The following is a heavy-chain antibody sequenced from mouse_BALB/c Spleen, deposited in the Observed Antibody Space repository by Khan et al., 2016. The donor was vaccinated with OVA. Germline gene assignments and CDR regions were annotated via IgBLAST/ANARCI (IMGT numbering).Heavy chain of an antibody. CDR1: GFNFSSYC. V-gene: IGHV5-6*01. D-gene: IGHD1-3*01. J-gene: IGHJ3*01. CDR2: ISSGGDKT. Sequence: EVQLVEAGGDLVKPGGSLKLSCAASGFNFSSYCMSWVRQTPDKRLEWVASISSGGDKTYYTPSVKGRFIISRDNAKNTLYLQMSDLKSEDTAMXYCADHLTSSFAYSAHVVLVIVSA. CDR3: ADHLTSSFAY.